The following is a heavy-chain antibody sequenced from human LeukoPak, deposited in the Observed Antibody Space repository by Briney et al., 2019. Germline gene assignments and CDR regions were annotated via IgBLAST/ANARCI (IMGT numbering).Heavy chain of an antibody. V-gene: IGHV4-34*12. CDR1: GGSFSGYY. D-gene: IGHD2-8*01. J-gene: IGHJ4*02. CDR3: ARHEKVYGASFDY. CDR2: IFYSGST. Sequence: KPSETLSLTCAVYGGSFSGYYWSWIRQPPGKGLDWIGSIFYSGSTFYSPSLKSRITISVDTSKNQFSLKLNSVTAADTAIYYCARHEKVYGASFDYWGQGTLVTVSS.